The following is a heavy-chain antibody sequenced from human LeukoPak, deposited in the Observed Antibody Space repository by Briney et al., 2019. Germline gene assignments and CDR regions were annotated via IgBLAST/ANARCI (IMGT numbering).Heavy chain of an antibody. J-gene: IGHJ6*02. V-gene: IGHV4-59*01. CDR1: GGSISSYY. Sequence: PSETLSLTCTVSGGSISSYYWSWIRQPPGKGLEWIGYIYYSGSTNYNPSLKSRVTISVDTSKNQFSLKLSSVTAADTAVYYCARRHYSSGSYPSDYYYGMDVWGQGTTVTVSS. D-gene: IGHD6-25*01. CDR2: IYYSGST. CDR3: ARRHYSSGSYPSDYYYGMDV.